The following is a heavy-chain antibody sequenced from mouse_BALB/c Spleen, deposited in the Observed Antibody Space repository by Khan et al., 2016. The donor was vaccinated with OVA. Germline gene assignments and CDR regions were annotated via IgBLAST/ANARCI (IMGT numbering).Heavy chain of an antibody. V-gene: IGHV1-7*01. CDR3: ARGGYGSFAY. CDR2: INPSTGYT. CDR1: GYTFTDYW. J-gene: IGHJ3*01. Sequence: QVQLQQSGAELAKPGASVKMSCKASGYTFTDYWIHWVKKRPGQGLEWIGYINPSTGYTEYNHKFKDKATLTADKSSSTAYMQLSSPTSEDSAVYYCARGGYGSFAYWGQGTLVTVSA. D-gene: IGHD2-2*01.